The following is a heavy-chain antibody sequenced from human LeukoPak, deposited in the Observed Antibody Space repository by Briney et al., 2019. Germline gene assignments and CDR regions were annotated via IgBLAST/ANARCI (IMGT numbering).Heavy chain of an antibody. J-gene: IGHJ4*02. Sequence: PSETLSLTCAVYGGSFSGYYWSWIRQPPGKGLEWIGVINHSGSTNYNPSLKSRVTISVDTSKNQFSLKLSSVTAADTAVYYCARGKENSSLGEPFDYWGQGTLVTVSS. CDR1: GGSFSGYY. V-gene: IGHV4-34*01. D-gene: IGHD3-16*01. CDR3: ARGKENSSLGEPFDY. CDR2: INHSGST.